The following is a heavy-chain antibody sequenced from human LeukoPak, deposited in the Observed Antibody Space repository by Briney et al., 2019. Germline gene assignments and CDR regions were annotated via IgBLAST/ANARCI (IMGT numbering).Heavy chain of an antibody. V-gene: IGHV4-59*01. CDR2: LYYSGSA. D-gene: IGHD3-22*01. CDR1: GGSISNYY. CDR3: AKVVVKRYWYFDL. J-gene: IGHJ2*01. Sequence: SETLSLTCTVSGGSISNYYWSWIRQPLGKGLEWIGYLYYSGSANYNPSLKSRVTISLDTSKNQFSLKLSSVTAADTAVYYCAKVVVKRYWYFDLWGRGTLVTVSS.